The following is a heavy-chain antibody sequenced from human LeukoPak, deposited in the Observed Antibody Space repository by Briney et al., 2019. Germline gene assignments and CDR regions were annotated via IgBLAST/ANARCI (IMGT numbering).Heavy chain of an antibody. J-gene: IGHJ6*04. Sequence: PSETLSLTCTVSGGSISSGSYYWSWIRQPAGKGLEWIGRIYTSGSTNYNPSLKSRVTMSVDTSKNQFSLKLSSVTAADTAVYYCASTMDVWGKGTTVTVSS. CDR3: ASTMDV. CDR2: IYTSGST. V-gene: IGHV4-61*02. CDR1: GGSISSGSYY.